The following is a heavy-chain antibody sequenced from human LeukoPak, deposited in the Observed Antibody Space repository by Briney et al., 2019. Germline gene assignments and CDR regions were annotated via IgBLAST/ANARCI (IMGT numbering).Heavy chain of an antibody. J-gene: IGHJ6*04. CDR1: GFPFSTYW. CDR2: ISSSGSTI. CDR3: AELGITMIGGV. D-gene: IGHD3-10*02. V-gene: IGHV3-48*04. Sequence: GGSLRLSCAASGFPFSTYWMSWVRQAPGKGLEWVSYISSSGSTIYYADSVKGRFTISRDNAKNSLYLQMNSLRAEDTAVYYCAELGITMIGGVWGKGTTVTISS.